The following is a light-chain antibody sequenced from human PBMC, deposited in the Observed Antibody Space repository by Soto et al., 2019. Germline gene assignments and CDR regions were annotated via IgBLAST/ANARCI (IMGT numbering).Light chain of an antibody. CDR1: SSDVGVYNY. CDR2: EVS. Sequence: QSALTQPHSASGSPGQSVTISCTGTSSDVGVYNYVSWYQQHPGKAPKLMIYEVSKRPSGVPDRFSGSKSGNTASLTVSGLQAEDEADYYCSSFAGNNNLVFGGGTKLTVL. J-gene: IGLJ2*01. CDR3: SSFAGNNNLV. V-gene: IGLV2-8*01.